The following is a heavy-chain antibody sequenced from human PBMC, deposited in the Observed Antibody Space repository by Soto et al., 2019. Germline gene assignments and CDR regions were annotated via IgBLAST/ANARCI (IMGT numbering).Heavy chain of an antibody. J-gene: IGHJ6*02. CDR2: ISAYNGNT. CDR3: ARDCSSTRCPFYYYFYGMDV. Sequence: ASVKVSCNASGYTCTSYGISWVRQAPGQGLEWMGWISAYNGNTNYAQKLQGRVTMTTDTSTSTAYMELRSLRSDDTAVYYCARDCSSTRCPFYYYFYGMDVWGQGTTVTVS. D-gene: IGHD2-2*01. V-gene: IGHV1-18*01. CDR1: GYTCTSYG.